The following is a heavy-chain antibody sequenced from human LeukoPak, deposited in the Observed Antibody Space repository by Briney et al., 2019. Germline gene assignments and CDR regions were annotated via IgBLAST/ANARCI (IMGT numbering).Heavy chain of an antibody. V-gene: IGHV3-30-3*01. J-gene: IGHJ4*02. Sequence: PGGSLRLSCAASGFTFSSYAMHWVRQAPGKGLEWVAVISYDGSNKYYADSVKGRFTISRDNSKNTLYLQMNSLRAEDTAVYYCARVPQGDGHYYDSSGHLFEVWGQGTLVTVSS. D-gene: IGHD3-22*01. CDR1: GFTFSSYA. CDR2: ISYDGSNK. CDR3: ARVPQGDGHYYDSSGHLFEV.